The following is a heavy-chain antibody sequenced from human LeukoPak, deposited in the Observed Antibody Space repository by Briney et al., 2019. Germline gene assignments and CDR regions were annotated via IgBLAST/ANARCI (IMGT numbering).Heavy chain of an antibody. CDR2: ISAYNGNT. CDR1: GYTFTSYG. CDR3: ARLIAAAGTGWFDP. D-gene: IGHD6-13*01. Sequence: ASVKVSCKASGYTFTSYGISWARQAPGQGLEWMGWISAYNGNTDYAQKLQGRVTMTTDTSTSTAYMELRSLRSDGTAVYYCARLIAAAGTGWFDPWGQGTLVTVSS. V-gene: IGHV1-18*04. J-gene: IGHJ5*02.